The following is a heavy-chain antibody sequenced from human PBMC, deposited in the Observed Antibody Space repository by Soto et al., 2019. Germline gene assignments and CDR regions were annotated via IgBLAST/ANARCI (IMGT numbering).Heavy chain of an antibody. D-gene: IGHD3-10*01. V-gene: IGHV1-2*04. CDR2: INPNSGGT. CDR3: ARGVNYYGSGSYYKADYYYYMDV. CDR1: GYTFTGYY. Sequence: ASVKVSCKASGYTFTGYYMHWVRQAPGQGHEWMGWINPNSGGTNYAQRFQGWVTMTRDTSMSTAYMELSRLRSDDTAVYYCARGVNYYGSGSYYKADYYYYMDVWGKGTTVTVSS. J-gene: IGHJ6*03.